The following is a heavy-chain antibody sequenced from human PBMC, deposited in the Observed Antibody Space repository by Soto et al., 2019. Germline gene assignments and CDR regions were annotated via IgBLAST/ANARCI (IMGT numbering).Heavy chain of an antibody. V-gene: IGHV5-51*01. CDR3: ARQRGYYYGSGSPPRGSYYYMDV. J-gene: IGHJ6*03. D-gene: IGHD3-10*01. CDR2: IYPGDSDT. CDR1: GYSFTSYW. Sequence: GESLKISCKGSGYSFTSYWIGWVRQMPGKGLEWMGIIYPGDSDTRYSPSFQGQVTISADKSISTAYLQWSSLKASDTAMYYCARQRGYYYGSGSPPRGSYYYMDVWGKGTTVTVSS.